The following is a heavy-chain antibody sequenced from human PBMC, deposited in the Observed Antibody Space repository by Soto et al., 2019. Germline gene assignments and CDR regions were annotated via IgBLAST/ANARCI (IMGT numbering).Heavy chain of an antibody. CDR2: ISFNEKNK. CDR3: AKTRDSSGGNFDY. Sequence: SLRLSCVVSGFTFSNYGMHWVRQAPGKGLEWVALISFNEKNKYYVDSVKGRFTISRDNSKNTLYLQMNSLRVEDTAVYYCAKTRDSSGGNFDYWGQGTLVTVSS. J-gene: IGHJ4*02. D-gene: IGHD3-10*01. V-gene: IGHV3-30*18. CDR1: GFTFSNYG.